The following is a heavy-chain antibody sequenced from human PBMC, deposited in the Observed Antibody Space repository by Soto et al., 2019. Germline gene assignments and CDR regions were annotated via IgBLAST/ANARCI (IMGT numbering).Heavy chain of an antibody. Sequence: GGSLRLSCAASGFTFSSYAMSWVLQAPGKGLEWVSAISGSGGSTYYADSVKGRFTISRDNSKNTLYLQMNSLRAEDTAVYYCAKDLSGYNRAFDIWGQGTMVTVSS. CDR2: ISGSGGST. CDR1: GFTFSSYA. J-gene: IGHJ3*02. V-gene: IGHV3-23*01. CDR3: AKDLSGYNRAFDI. D-gene: IGHD5-12*01.